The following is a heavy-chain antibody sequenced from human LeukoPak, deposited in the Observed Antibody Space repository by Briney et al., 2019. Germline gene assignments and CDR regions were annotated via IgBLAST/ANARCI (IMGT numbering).Heavy chain of an antibody. CDR1: GYTFTGYY. D-gene: IGHD6-13*01. V-gene: IGHV1-2*02. Sequence: GASVKVSCKASGYTFTGYYMHWVRQAPGQGLEMMGWIDPKSGGTNYAQKFQGRVTMTRDTSISTAYMELSRLGSDDTAVYYGARVAGIAAAGWGQGTLVTVSS. J-gene: IGHJ4*02. CDR2: IDPKSGGT. CDR3: ARVAGIAAAG.